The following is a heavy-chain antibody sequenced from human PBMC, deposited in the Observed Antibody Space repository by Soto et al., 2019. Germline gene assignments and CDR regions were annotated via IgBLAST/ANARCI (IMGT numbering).Heavy chain of an antibody. CDR2: IYYSGST. Sequence: SETLSLTCTVSGGSISSYYWSWIRQPPGKGLEWIGYIYYSGSTNYNPSLKSRVTISVDTSKNQFSLKLSSVTAADTAVYYCAGTDYGYGYMDVWGKGTTVTVSS. V-gene: IGHV4-59*08. CDR3: AGTDYGYGYMDV. J-gene: IGHJ6*03. D-gene: IGHD5-18*01. CDR1: GGSISSYY.